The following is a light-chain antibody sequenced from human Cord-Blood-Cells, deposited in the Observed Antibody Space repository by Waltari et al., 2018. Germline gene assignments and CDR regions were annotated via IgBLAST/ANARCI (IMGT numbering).Light chain of an antibody. CDR1: QSVSSN. CDR2: GAS. V-gene: IGKV3-15*01. CDR3: QQYNNWPPVT. J-gene: IGKJ2*01. Sequence: DIVMTQSPATLSVSPGERATLSCRASQSVSSNLAWYQQKPGQAPRLLIYGASTRATGIPARFSGSGSGTEFTLTISSLQSEDFAVDYCQQYNNWPPVTFCQGTKLEIK.